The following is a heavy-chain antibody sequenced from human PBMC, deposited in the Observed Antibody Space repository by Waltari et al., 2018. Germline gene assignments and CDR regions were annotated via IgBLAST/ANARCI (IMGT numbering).Heavy chain of an antibody. CDR1: GYDFHDNL. D-gene: IGHD1-26*01. CDR3: ARDGIGGAHLDY. V-gene: IGHV1-2*02. CDR2: INPKTGGT. Sequence: VQLVQSGAEAKKPEASVKVPCQASGYDFHDNLICWVRQAPGQGLEWVGYINPKTGGTAFAQKFRGRVTMTSDTSISTADMELSGLTSDDTAVYYCARDGIGGAHLDYWGQGTLVTVSS. J-gene: IGHJ4*02.